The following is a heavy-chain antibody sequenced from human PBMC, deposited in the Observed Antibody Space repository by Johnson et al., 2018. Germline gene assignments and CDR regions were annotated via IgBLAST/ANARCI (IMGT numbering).Heavy chain of an antibody. J-gene: IGHJ4*02. CDR1: GFTFNTHG. Sequence: QVQLVESGGAVVQPGRSXRLSCAASGFTFNTHGMHWLRQAPGRGPEWVAFVSHDGSNNFYTDSVKGRFTISRDNSKSTLYLQLNSLRREDTAVYYCAKDLDYWGQGTLVTVSS. V-gene: IGHV3-30*18. CDR2: VSHDGSNN. CDR3: AKDLDY.